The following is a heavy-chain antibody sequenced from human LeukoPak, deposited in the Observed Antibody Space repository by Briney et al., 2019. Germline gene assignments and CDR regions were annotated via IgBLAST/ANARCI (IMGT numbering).Heavy chain of an antibody. J-gene: IGHJ3*02. V-gene: IGHV4-34*01. D-gene: IGHD5-24*01. CDR1: GGSFSGYY. CDR2: INHSGST. Sequence: SETLSLTCAVYGGSFSGYYWSWIRQPPGKGLEWIGEINHSGSTNYNPSLKSRVTISVDTSKNQFSLKLSSVTAADTAVYYCARGFEEMATIPGAGAFDIWGQGTMVTVSS. CDR3: ARGFEEMATIPGAGAFDI.